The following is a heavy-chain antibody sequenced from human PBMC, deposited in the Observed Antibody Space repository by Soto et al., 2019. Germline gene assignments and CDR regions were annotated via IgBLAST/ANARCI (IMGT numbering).Heavy chain of an antibody. CDR1: GFTFSSYG. V-gene: IGHV3-30*03. CDR3: ATFGGNSGAARVPLDY. CDR2: ISYDGSNK. D-gene: IGHD2-21*02. Sequence: GGSLRLSCAASGFTFSSYGMHWVRQAPGKGLEWVAVISYDGSNKYYADSVKGRFTISRDNSKNTLYLQMNSLRAEDTAVYYCATFGGNSGAARVPLDYWGQGTLVTVSS. J-gene: IGHJ4*02.